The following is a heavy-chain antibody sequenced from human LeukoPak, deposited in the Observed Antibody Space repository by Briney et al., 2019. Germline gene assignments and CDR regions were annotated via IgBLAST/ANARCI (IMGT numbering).Heavy chain of an antibody. V-gene: IGHV4-39*01. D-gene: IGHD1-26*01. CDR2: IYYSGST. CDR1: GGSISSNKYY. CDR3: ATPYSGGYHGLDI. Sequence: KASETLSLTCTVSGGSISSNKYYWGWIRQPPGKGLEWIGSIYYSGSTYYNPSLKSRVTISVDTSKNQFSLKLSSVTAADTAVYYCATPYSGGYHGLDIWGRGTMVTVSS. J-gene: IGHJ3*02.